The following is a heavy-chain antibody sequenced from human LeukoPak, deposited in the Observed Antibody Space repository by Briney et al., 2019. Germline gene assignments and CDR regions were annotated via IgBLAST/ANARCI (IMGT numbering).Heavy chain of an antibody. CDR2: IYNDGGT. V-gene: IGHV3-53*01. CDR1: GFTVSSNY. Sequence: GGSLRHSCAASGFTVSSNYMNWVRQAPGKGLEGVSVIYNDGGTYYADSVKGRFTISRDNSKNTLYLQMNSLRAEDTAVYYCGTSRSRTSGFDYWGQGTLVTVSS. CDR3: GTSRSRTSGFDY. J-gene: IGHJ4*02. D-gene: IGHD2-8*02.